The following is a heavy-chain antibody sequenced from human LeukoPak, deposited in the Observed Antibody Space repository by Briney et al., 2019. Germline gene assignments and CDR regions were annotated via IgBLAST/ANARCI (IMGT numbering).Heavy chain of an antibody. D-gene: IGHD3-3*01. Sequence: SQTLSLTCTVSGGSISSGGYYWSWIRQHPGKGLEWIGYIYYSGSTYYNPSLKSRVTISVDTSKNQFSLKLSSVTAADTAVYYCASSVLEWLLYDSMAYYYYGMDVWGQGTTVTVSS. V-gene: IGHV4-31*03. CDR2: IYYSGST. CDR1: GGSISSGGYY. CDR3: ASSVLEWLLYDSMAYYYYGMDV. J-gene: IGHJ6*02.